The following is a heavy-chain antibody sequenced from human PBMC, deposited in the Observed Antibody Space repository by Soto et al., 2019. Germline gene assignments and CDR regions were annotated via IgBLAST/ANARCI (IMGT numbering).Heavy chain of an antibody. V-gene: IGHV3-23*01. CDR2: ISGSGGST. CDR3: ASHFGNVYYYYYYMDV. Sequence: GGSLRLSCAASGFSFSSYAMSWVRQAPGKGLEWVSAISGSGGSTYYADSVKGRFTISRDNSKNTLYLQMNSLRAEDTAVYYCASHFGNVYYYYYYMDVWGKGTTVIVSS. D-gene: IGHD3-10*01. J-gene: IGHJ6*03. CDR1: GFSFSSYA.